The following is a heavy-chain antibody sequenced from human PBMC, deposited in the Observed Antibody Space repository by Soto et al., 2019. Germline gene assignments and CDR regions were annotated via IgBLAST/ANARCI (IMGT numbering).Heavy chain of an antibody. D-gene: IGHD2-21*02. V-gene: IGHV4-34*09. CDR1: GGSFSGYY. CDR3: EGINVVVTAKYGMDV. CDR2: INHSGST. Sequence: QVQLQESGPGLVKPSQTLSLTCAVYGGSFSGYYWSWIRQPPGKGLEWIGEINHSGSTNYNPSLKSRVTISVDTSKNQFSLKLSSVTAADTAVYYCEGINVVVTAKYGMDVWGQGTTVTVSS. J-gene: IGHJ6*02.